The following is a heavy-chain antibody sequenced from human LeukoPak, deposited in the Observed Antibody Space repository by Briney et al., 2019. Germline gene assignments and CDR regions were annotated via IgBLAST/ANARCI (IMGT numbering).Heavy chain of an antibody. D-gene: IGHD3-16*01. CDR1: SGSISTYY. CDR3: ARDGGTYGMDV. CDR2: VYYSGTT. J-gene: IGHJ6*02. Sequence: SETLSLTCTVSSGSISTYYWGWIRQPPGKGLVWIGCVYYSGTTYYNPSLKSRITISVDSSKNQFSLKLHSVTASDTAVYYCARDGGTYGMDVWGQGTTVTVSS. V-gene: IGHV4-59*01.